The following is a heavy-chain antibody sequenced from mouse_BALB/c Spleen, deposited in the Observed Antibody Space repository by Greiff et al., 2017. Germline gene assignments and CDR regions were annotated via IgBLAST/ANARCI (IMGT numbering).Heavy chain of an antibody. Sequence: EVLLVESGGGLVQPGGSLKLSCAASGFTFSSYGMSWVRQTPDKRLELVATINSNGGSTYYPDSVKGRITISRDNTKNTLYLQMSSLKSEDTAMYYCARYGNYVYYFDYWGQGTTVTVSS. CDR3: ARYGNYVYYFDY. CDR1: GFTFSSYG. CDR2: INSNGGST. V-gene: IGHV5-6-3*01. D-gene: IGHD2-1*01. J-gene: IGHJ2*01.